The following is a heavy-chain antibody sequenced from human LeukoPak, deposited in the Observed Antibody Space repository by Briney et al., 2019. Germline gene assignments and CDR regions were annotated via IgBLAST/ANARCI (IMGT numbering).Heavy chain of an antibody. D-gene: IGHD3-3*01. CDR2: IYTSGST. CDR3: ARDTHYDLWAFDI. Sequence: PSQTLSLTCTVSGGSISSGSYYWSWIRQPAGKGLEWIGRIYTSGSTNYNPSLKSRVTISVDTSKNQFSLKLSSVTAADTAVYYCARDTHYDLWAFDIWSQGTMVTVSS. J-gene: IGHJ3*02. V-gene: IGHV4-61*02. CDR1: GGSISSGSYY.